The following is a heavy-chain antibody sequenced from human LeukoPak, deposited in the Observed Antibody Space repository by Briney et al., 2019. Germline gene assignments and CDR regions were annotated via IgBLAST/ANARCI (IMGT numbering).Heavy chain of an antibody. Sequence: ASVKVSCTASGYTFTNYYLHWLRQAPGQGLEWMGIINPGGGSTNYAQNFQGRVSMTTDMSTTTVYMELSHLRSEDTALYYCARDIAPRPGPEYYFDSWGQGTLVTVSS. J-gene: IGHJ4*02. V-gene: IGHV1-46*01. CDR3: ARDIAPRPGPEYYFDS. CDR1: GYTFTNYY. D-gene: IGHD6-6*01. CDR2: INPGGGST.